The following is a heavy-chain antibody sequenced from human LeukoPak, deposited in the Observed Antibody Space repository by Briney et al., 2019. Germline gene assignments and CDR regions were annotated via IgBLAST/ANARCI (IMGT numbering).Heavy chain of an antibody. CDR2: IYPGDSET. J-gene: IGHJ3*02. Sequence: GESLKISFKGSGYSFTTYWIAWVRQMPGEGLEWMGIIYPGDSETRYSPSFQGQVSISADKSITTAYLQWGSLKASDTAMYYCTRSPRDGYNDAFDIWGQGTMVTVFS. V-gene: IGHV5-51*01. CDR1: GYSFTTYW. CDR3: TRSPRDGYNDAFDI. D-gene: IGHD5-24*01.